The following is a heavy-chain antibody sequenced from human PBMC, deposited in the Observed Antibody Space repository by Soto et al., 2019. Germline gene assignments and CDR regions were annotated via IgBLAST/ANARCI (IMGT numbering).Heavy chain of an antibody. D-gene: IGHD2-2*01. V-gene: IGHV3-74*03. CDR2: INGEGSYT. CDR1: GFTFSSYW. Sequence: EVQVVESGGGLVQPGGSRRLSCAASGFTFSSYWLHWVRQAPGKGLEWLTRINGEGSYTTYADSVKGRFTISRANAKNGLYLQLSSLRAEDTAIYYCSGGAGYHYYYYAMDVWGRGTTVTVSS. J-gene: IGHJ6*02. CDR3: SGGAGYHYYYYAMDV.